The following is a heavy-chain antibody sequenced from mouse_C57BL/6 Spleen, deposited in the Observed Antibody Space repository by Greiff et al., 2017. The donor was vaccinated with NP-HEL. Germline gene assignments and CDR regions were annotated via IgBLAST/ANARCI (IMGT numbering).Heavy chain of an antibody. Sequence: EVMLLESGGGLVKPGGSLKLSCAASGFTFSDYGMHWVRQAPEKGLEWVAYISSGSSTIYYADTVKGRFTISRDNAKNTLFLQMTSLRSEDTAMYDCATGTTVEAMDYWGQGTSVTVSS. CDR2: ISSGSSTI. CDR1: GFTFSDYG. V-gene: IGHV5-17*01. CDR3: ATGTTVEAMDY. D-gene: IGHD1-1*01. J-gene: IGHJ4*01.